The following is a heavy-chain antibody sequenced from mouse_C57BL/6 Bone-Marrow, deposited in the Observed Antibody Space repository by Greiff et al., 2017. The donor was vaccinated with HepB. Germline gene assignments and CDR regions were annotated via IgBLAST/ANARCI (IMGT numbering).Heavy chain of an antibody. CDR2: ISDGGSYN. CDR3: ARDLGYYYGPNY. J-gene: IGHJ2*01. D-gene: IGHD1-1*01. Sequence: EVQGVESGGGLVKPGGSLKLSCAASGFTFSSYAMSWVRQTPEKRLEGVATISDGGSYNYYPDNVKGRFTIYRDNAKNNLYLQMSQLKSEDPAMYYCARDLGYYYGPNYWGQGTTLTVSS. V-gene: IGHV5-4*01. CDR1: GFTFSSYA.